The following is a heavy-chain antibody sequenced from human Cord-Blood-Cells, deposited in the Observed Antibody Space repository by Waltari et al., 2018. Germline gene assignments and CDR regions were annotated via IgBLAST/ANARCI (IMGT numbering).Heavy chain of an antibody. V-gene: IGHV1-24*01. CDR2: FDPEDGET. D-gene: IGHD5-12*01. J-gene: IGHJ3*02. CDR1: VYTLPELH. CDR3: ATDRRDGYNYGDAFDI. Sequence: QVQLVQSGAEVQKPGASGKVSCKVSVYTLPELHLHWVRQDPGKGLEWMGGFDPEDGETIYAQKFQGRVTMTEDTSTDTAYMELSSLRSEDTAVYYCATDRRDGYNYGDAFDIWGQGTMVTVSS.